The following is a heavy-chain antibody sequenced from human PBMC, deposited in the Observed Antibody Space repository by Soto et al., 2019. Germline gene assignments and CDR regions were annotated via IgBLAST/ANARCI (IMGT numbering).Heavy chain of an antibody. CDR3: ARDGAHSYGWNRSYGMDV. J-gene: IGHJ6*02. D-gene: IGHD5-18*01. Sequence: GGSLRLSCAASGFTFSSYSMNWVRQAPGKGLEWVSSISSSSSYIYYADSVKGRFTISRDNAKNSLYLQMNSLRAEDTAVYYCARDGAHSYGWNRSYGMDVWRQGTTVTVS. CDR1: GFTFSSYS. V-gene: IGHV3-21*01. CDR2: ISSSSSYI.